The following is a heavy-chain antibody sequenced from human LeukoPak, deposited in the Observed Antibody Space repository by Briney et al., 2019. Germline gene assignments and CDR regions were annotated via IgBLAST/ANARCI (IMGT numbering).Heavy chain of an antibody. J-gene: IGHJ6*03. CDR3: ARGYCSGGSCYSSYYYSYMDV. Sequence: SETLSLTCTVSGGSISSSSYYWGWIRQPPGKGLEWIGSINYSGRTYYNPSLKSRVTISVDRSKNQFSLKLSSVTAADTAVYYCARGYCSGGSCYSSYYYSYMDVWGKGTTVTVSS. D-gene: IGHD2-15*01. CDR2: INYSGRT. CDR1: GGSISSSSYY. V-gene: IGHV4-39*07.